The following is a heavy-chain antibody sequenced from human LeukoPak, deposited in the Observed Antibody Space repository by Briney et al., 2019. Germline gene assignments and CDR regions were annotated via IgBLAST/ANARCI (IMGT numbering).Heavy chain of an antibody. D-gene: IGHD2-15*01. Sequence: PGGSLRLSCAASGFTVGSNYMSWVRQAPGKGLEWVSVIYSGGSTYYADSVKGSFTISRDNSKNTLFLQMNSLRAGDTAVYYCARGTVTIVDYWGQGTLVTVSS. CDR2: IYSGGST. V-gene: IGHV3-66*01. CDR3: ARGTVTIVDY. J-gene: IGHJ4*02. CDR1: GFTVGSNY.